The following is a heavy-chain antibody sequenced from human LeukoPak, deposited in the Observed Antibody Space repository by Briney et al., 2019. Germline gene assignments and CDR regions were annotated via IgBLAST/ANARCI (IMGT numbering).Heavy chain of an antibody. CDR2: IYYSGST. CDR1: GGSISSYY. V-gene: IGHV4-59*08. J-gene: IGHJ4*02. Sequence: PSETLSLTCTVSGGSISSYYWSWIRQPPGKGLEWIGYIYYSGSTNYNPSLKSRVTISVDTSKNQFSLKLSSVTAADTAFYYCARGGRCPGSGCSRSVGYWGRGTLVTVSS. D-gene: IGHD2-8*02. CDR3: ARGGRCPGSGCSRSVGY.